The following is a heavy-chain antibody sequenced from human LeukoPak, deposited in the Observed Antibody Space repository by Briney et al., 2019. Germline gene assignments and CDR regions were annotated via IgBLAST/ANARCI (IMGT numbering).Heavy chain of an antibody. Sequence: GGSLRLSCAASGFTFTSYAMSWVRQAPGKGLEWVSAISGSGGSTYYADSVKGRFTISSDNSKNTLYLQMNSLRAEDTAVYYCAKDKQYYYDSSGYANQYFDYWGQGTLVTVSS. CDR3: AKDKQYYYDSSGYANQYFDY. CDR2: ISGSGGST. D-gene: IGHD3-22*01. J-gene: IGHJ4*02. CDR1: GFTFTSYA. V-gene: IGHV3-23*01.